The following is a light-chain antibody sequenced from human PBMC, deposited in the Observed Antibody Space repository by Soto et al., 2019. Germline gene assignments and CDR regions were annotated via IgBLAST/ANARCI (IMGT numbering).Light chain of an antibody. CDR1: SSDVGGHNY. CDR2: EVT. Sequence: QSVLTQPASVSGSPGQSITISCTGTSSDVGGHNYVSWYQQHPGKAPKLMIYEVTNRPSGVSNRFSGSKSGNTASLTISGRQDEDEADYYCSSYTNRSPLIFGGGTKVTVL. J-gene: IGLJ2*01. V-gene: IGLV2-14*03. CDR3: SSYTNRSPLI.